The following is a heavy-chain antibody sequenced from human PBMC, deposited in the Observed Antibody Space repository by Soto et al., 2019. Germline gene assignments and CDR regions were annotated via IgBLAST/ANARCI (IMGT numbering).Heavy chain of an antibody. Sequence: ESLKISCKGSGYSFTSYWISWVRQMPGKGLEWMGRIDPSDSYTNYSPSFQGHVTISADKSISTAYLQWSSLKASDTAMYYCARPRRAVAGYYGMDVWGQGTTVTVSS. CDR1: GYSFTSYW. J-gene: IGHJ6*02. V-gene: IGHV5-10-1*01. CDR2: IDPSDSYT. D-gene: IGHD6-19*01. CDR3: ARPRRAVAGYYGMDV.